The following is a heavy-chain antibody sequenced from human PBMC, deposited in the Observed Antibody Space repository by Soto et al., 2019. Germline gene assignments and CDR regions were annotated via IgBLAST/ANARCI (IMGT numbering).Heavy chain of an antibody. J-gene: IGHJ6*02. CDR2: ISGYNGNT. Sequence: QVQVVQSGDEVKKPGASVKVSCKAFGYTFTNYGFSWVRQAPGQGLEWMGWISGYNGNTKYAEKFQGRVTMTTDTSTSTAHMELRSLRSDYTAVYYCAREAQAPYYYYGMDVWGQGTALTVSS. CDR3: AREAQAPYYYYGMDV. CDR1: GYTFTNYG. V-gene: IGHV1-18*01.